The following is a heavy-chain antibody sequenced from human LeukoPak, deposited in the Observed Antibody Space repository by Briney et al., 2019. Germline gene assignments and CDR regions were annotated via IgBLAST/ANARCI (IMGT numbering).Heavy chain of an antibody. Sequence: PGGSLRLSCAASGFTFSSYWMHWVRQAPGKGLVWVSRINSDGSTTTYADSVKGRFTISRDNAKNTLYLQMNSLRAEDTAVYYCVRNLDFWGDSEDYWGQETLVTVSS. CDR3: VRNLDFWGDSEDY. J-gene: IGHJ4*02. CDR1: GFTFSSYW. V-gene: IGHV3-74*01. CDR2: INSDGSTT. D-gene: IGHD3-3*01.